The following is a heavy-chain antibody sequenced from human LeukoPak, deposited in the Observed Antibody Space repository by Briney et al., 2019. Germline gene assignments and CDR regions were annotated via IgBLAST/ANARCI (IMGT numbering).Heavy chain of an antibody. J-gene: IGHJ4*02. D-gene: IGHD6-13*01. CDR1: GFTFSSYA. V-gene: IGHV3-66*01. CDR2: IYSGGT. CDR3: ARGGPYSSFDY. Sequence: GRSLRLSCAASGFTFSSYAMHWVRQAPGKGLEWVAVIYSGGTYYADSVKGRFTISRDNSKNTLYLQLNSLRADDTAVYYCARGGPYSSFDYWGQGTLVTVSS.